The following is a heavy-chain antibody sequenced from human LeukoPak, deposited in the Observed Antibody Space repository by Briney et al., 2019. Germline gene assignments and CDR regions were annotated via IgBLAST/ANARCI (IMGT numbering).Heavy chain of an antibody. CDR1: GGSISSYY. CDR3: ARDDHYYDSSGYNY. Sequence: PSETLSLTCTVSGGSISSYYWSRIRQPPGKGLEWVGYIYYSGSTNYNPSLKSRVTISVDTSRNQFSLKLSSVTAADTAVYYCARDDHYYDSSGYNYWGQGTLVTVSS. D-gene: IGHD3-22*01. CDR2: IYYSGST. J-gene: IGHJ4*02. V-gene: IGHV4-59*01.